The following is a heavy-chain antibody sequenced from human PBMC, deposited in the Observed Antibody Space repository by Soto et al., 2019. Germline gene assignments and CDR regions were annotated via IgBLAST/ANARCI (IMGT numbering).Heavy chain of an antibody. CDR1: GFTFDDYA. D-gene: IGHD3-10*01. Sequence: QSGGSLRLSCAASGFTFDDYAMHWVRQAPGKGLEWVSLISWDGGSTYYADSVKGRFTISRDNSKNSLYLQMNSLRAEDTALYYCAKEGGTGYYGMDVWGQGTTVTVSS. CDR3: AKEGGTGYYGMDV. CDR2: ISWDGGST. J-gene: IGHJ6*02. V-gene: IGHV3-43D*04.